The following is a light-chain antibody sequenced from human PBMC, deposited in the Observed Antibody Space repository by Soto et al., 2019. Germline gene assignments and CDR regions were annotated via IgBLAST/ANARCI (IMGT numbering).Light chain of an antibody. Sequence: LTQPASVSGSPGQAITISCTGTSSDVGGYNYVSWYQQHPGKAPKLMIYDVSNRPTGVSNRFSGSKSGNTASLTISGLQAEDEADYYCSSYATSSTYVFGTGTKVTVL. CDR1: SSDVGGYNY. CDR3: SSYATSSTYV. V-gene: IGLV2-14*01. CDR2: DVS. J-gene: IGLJ1*01.